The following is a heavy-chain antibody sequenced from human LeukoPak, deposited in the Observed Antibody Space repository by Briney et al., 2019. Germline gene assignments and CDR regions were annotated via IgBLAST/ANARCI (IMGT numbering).Heavy chain of an antibody. CDR1: GFTFTSSA. J-gene: IGHJ4*02. CDR2: IVVGSGNT. D-gene: IGHD4-23*01. CDR3: AAAETTVVTLDY. Sequence: GTSVKVSCKASGFTFTSSAMQWVRQARGQRLEWIGWIVVGSGNTDYAQKFQERVTITRDMSTSTAYMELSSLRSEDTAVYYCAAAETTVVTLDYWGQGTLVTVSS. V-gene: IGHV1-58*02.